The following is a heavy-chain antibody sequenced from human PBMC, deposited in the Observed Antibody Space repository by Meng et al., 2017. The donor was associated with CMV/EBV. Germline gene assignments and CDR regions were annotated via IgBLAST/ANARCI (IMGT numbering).Heavy chain of an antibody. CDR1: GFTFSSYG. CDR2: IRYDGSNK. D-gene: IGHD6-19*01. V-gene: IGHV3-30*02. CDR3: AKDGRYSSGLDY. Sequence: GGSLRLSCAASGFTFSSYGMHWVRQAPGKGLEWVAFIRYDGSNKYYADSVKGRFTISGDNSKNTLYLQMNSLRAEDTAVYYCAKDGRYSSGLDYWGQGTLVTVSS. J-gene: IGHJ4*02.